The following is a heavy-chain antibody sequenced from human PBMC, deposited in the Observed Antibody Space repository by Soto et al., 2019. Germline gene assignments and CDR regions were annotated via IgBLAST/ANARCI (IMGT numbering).Heavy chain of an antibody. CDR3: ARPYCSGGTCYSNGMDV. V-gene: IGHV5-10-1*01. CDR2: IDPSDSYT. J-gene: IGHJ6*02. D-gene: IGHD2-15*01. CDR1: GYSFTSYW. Sequence: GESLKISCKGSGYSFTSYWINWVRQMPGKGLEWMGRIDPSDSYTNYSPSFQGHVTISADKSISTAYLQWSSLKASDTAMYYCARPYCSGGTCYSNGMDVWGQGTTVTVS.